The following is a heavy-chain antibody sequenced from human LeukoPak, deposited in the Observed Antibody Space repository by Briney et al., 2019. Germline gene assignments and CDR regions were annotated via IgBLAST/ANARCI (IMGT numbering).Heavy chain of an antibody. CDR3: ARVDSGGWYYFDY. V-gene: IGHV4-39*07. CDR1: GGSMSSSTCY. Sequence: SETLSLTCTVSGGSMSSSTCYWGWIRQPPGKGLEWIGTICYSGNTFYNPSLQSRVTISLDTSKNQFSLKLTSVTAADAAVFYCARVDSGGWYYFDYWGQGTLVTVSS. CDR2: ICYSGNT. D-gene: IGHD3-22*01. J-gene: IGHJ4*02.